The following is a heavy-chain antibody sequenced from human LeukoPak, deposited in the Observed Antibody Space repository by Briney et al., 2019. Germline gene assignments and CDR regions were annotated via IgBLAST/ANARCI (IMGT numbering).Heavy chain of an antibody. CDR2: FDPEDGET. V-gene: IGHV1-24*01. Sequence: ASVKVSCKVCGYTLTELSMHWVRQAPGKGLEWMGGFDPEDGETIYAQKFQGRVTMTEDTSTDTAYMELSSLRSEDTAVYYCATGGVYGGYFDYWGQGTLVTVSS. CDR1: GYTLTELS. J-gene: IGHJ4*02. CDR3: ATGGVYGGYFDY. D-gene: IGHD4-23*01.